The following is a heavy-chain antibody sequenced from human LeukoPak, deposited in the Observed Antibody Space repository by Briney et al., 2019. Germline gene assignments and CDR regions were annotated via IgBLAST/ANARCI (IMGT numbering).Heavy chain of an antibody. V-gene: IGHV5-51*01. CDR3: ASAVSSSSGNFDY. CDR2: IYPGDSDT. Sequence: GESLKISCKASGYSFTTYWIGWVRQMPGKGLEWMGIIYPGDSDTRYSPSFPGQVTMSADKSISTAYLQWSSLKASDTAIYYCASAVSSSSGNFDYWGQGTLVIVSS. CDR1: GYSFTTYW. D-gene: IGHD6-6*01. J-gene: IGHJ4*02.